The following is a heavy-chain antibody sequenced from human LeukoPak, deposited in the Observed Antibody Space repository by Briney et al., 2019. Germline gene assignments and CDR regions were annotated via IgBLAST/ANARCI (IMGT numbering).Heavy chain of an antibody. CDR2: ISSSSSYI. Sequence: PGGSLRLSCAASGFTFSSYSMNWVRQAPGKGLEWVSSISSSSSYIYYADSVKGRFTISRDNAKNSLYLQMNSLRAEDTAVYYCARGSVRDYDFWSGYYGGSEGPGPYYYMDVWGKGTTVTVSS. D-gene: IGHD3-3*01. J-gene: IGHJ6*03. CDR3: ARGSVRDYDFWSGYYGGSEGPGPYYYMDV. V-gene: IGHV3-21*01. CDR1: GFTFSSYS.